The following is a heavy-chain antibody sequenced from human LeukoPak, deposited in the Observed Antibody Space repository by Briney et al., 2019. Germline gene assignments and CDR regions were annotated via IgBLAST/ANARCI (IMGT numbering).Heavy chain of an antibody. V-gene: IGHV4-39*01. Sequence: SETLSLTCTGSGGSISSSSYYWGWIRQPPGKGLEWIGSIYYSGSTYYNPSLKSRVTISVDTSKNQSSLKLSSVTAADTAVYYCASLPGVVAANFDYWGQGTLVTVSS. J-gene: IGHJ4*02. CDR2: IYYSGST. CDR3: ASLPGVVAANFDY. CDR1: GGSISSSSYY. D-gene: IGHD2-15*01.